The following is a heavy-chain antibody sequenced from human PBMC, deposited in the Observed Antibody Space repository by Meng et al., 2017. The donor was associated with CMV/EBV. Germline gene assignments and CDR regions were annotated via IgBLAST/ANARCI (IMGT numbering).Heavy chain of an antibody. J-gene: IGHJ6*02. Sequence: SVKVSCKASGGTFSSYAISWVRQAPGQGLEWMGGIIPIFGTANYAQKFQGRVTITADKSTSTAYMELSSLRSEDTAVYYCARVLLRNYYYYYGMDVWGQGTTVTVSS. CDR3: ARVLLRNYYYYYGMDV. V-gene: IGHV1-69*06. CDR2: IIPIFGTA. D-gene: IGHD2-15*01. CDR1: GGTFSSYA.